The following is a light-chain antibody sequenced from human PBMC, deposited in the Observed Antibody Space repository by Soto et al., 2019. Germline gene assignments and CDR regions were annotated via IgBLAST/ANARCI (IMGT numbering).Light chain of an antibody. J-gene: IGKJ1*01. V-gene: IGKV3-11*01. CDR1: QSVSSF. CDR2: DAS. Sequence: EIVLTQSPATLSLSPGEGATLSCRARQSVSSFLAWYQQKPGQAPRLLIYDASNRATGIPARFSGSGSGTDFTLTISSLEPEDFALYYCQQRSSWPRTFGQGTKVDIK. CDR3: QQRSSWPRT.